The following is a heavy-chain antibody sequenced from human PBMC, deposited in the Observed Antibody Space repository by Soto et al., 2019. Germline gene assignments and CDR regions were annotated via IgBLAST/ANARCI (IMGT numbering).Heavy chain of an antibody. V-gene: IGHV3-48*02. CDR2: ISTTHDIV. CDR1: GFTFSDYS. CDR3: AKDRWVTTRSFDF. D-gene: IGHD4-17*01. Sequence: EVQLVESGGGFIQAGGSLRLSCAASGFTFSDYSMNWVRQAPGRGLEWISFISTTHDIVFYADSVKGRFAISRDNARNSLFLQMNSLRDEDTAVYYCAKDRWVTTRSFDFWGHGTLVTVS. J-gene: IGHJ4*01.